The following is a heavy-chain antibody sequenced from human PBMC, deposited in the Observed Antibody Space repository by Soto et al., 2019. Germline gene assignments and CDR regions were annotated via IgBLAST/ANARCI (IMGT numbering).Heavy chain of an antibody. D-gene: IGHD3-22*01. J-gene: IGHJ6*02. CDR2: ISSSSSYI. CDR3: ARDMKNYYDSSGYYFNWASYYYGMDV. V-gene: IGHV3-21*01. CDR1: GFTFSSYS. Sequence: PVGSLRLSCAASGFTFSSYSMNWVRQAPGKGLEWVSSISSSSSYIYYADSVKGRFTISRDNAKNSLYLQMNSLRAEDTAVYYCARDMKNYYDSSGYYFNWASYYYGMDVWGQGTTVTVSS.